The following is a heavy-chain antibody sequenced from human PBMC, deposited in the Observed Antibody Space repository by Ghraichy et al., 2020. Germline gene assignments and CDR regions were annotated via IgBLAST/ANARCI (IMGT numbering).Heavy chain of an antibody. CDR2: IYYSGST. D-gene: IGHD5-18*01. V-gene: IGHV4-39*01. Sequence: SETLSLTCTVSGGSISSSSYYWGWIRQPPGKGLEWIGSIYYSGSTYYNPSLKSRVTISVDTSKNQFSLKLSSVTAADTAVYYCARHEEGYSYGYDWFDPWGQGTLVTVSS. CDR1: GGSISSSSYY. J-gene: IGHJ5*02. CDR3: ARHEEGYSYGYDWFDP.